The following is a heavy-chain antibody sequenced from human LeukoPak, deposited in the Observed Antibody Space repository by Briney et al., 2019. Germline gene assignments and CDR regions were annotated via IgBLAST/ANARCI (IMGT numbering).Heavy chain of an antibody. CDR1: GGSISSGDYY. CDR2: IYYGGST. D-gene: IGHD1-1*01. CDR3: ARVTTVLAFDI. Sequence: SQTLSLTCTVSGGSISSGDYYWSWIRQPPGKGLEWIGYIYYGGSTYYNPSLKSRVTISVDTSKNQFSLKLSSVTAADTAVYCCARVTTVLAFDIWGQGTMVTVSS. J-gene: IGHJ3*02. V-gene: IGHV4-30-4*01.